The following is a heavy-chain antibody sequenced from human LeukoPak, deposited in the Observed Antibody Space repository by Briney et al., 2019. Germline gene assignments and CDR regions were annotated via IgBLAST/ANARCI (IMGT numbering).Heavy chain of an antibody. CDR3: ARARWLQTLGDY. D-gene: IGHD5-24*01. CDR2: INPNSGGT. CDR1: GYIFTNYY. J-gene: IGHJ4*02. V-gene: IGHV1-2*02. Sequence: ASVKVSCKASGYIFTNYYMHWVRQAPGQGLEWMGWINPNSGGTNYAQKFQGRVTMTRDTSISTAYMELSRLRSDDTAVYYCARARWLQTLGDYWGQGTLVTVSS.